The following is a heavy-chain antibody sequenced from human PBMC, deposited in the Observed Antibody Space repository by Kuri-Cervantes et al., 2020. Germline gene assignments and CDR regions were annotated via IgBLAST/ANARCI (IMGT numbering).Heavy chain of an antibody. CDR1: GFTFSSYS. D-gene: IGHD1-7*01. Sequence: GESLKISCAASGFTFSSYSMNWVRQAPGKGLEWVSYISSSSSTTYYADSVKGRFTISRDNSKHTLYLQMNSLRAEDTAVYYCAKARWLELPTNWFDPWGQGTLVTVSS. CDR3: AKARWLELPTNWFDP. V-gene: IGHV3-48*01. J-gene: IGHJ5*02. CDR2: ISSSSSTT.